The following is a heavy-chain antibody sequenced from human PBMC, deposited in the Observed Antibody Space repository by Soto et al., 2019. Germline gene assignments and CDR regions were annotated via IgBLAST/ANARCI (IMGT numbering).Heavy chain of an antibody. CDR3: ARRVMGNIWYFDY. CDR2: IFYRGNT. D-gene: IGHD2-21*01. J-gene: IGHJ4*02. Sequence: SETLSLTCTVSGGSVRGSLYYWGWIRQPPGKGLEWIGNIFYRGNTYHNPHLKSRVTISVDASKNQFSLRLSSVTAADTAVYYCARRVMGNIWYFDYWGQGTLVTVSS. CDR1: GGSVRGSLYY. V-gene: IGHV4-39*01.